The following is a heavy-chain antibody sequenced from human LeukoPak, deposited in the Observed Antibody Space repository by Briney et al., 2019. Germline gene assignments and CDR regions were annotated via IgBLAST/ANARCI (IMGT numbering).Heavy chain of an antibody. CDR3: ATNGWYCLDH. D-gene: IGHD6-19*01. CDR1: GGSISSDNW. CDR2: IYHSGST. V-gene: IGHV4-4*02. J-gene: IGHJ1*01. Sequence: SETLSLTCTVSGGSISSDNWWSWVRQPPGKGLEWIGEIYHSGSTNYNPSLQSRVTISVDKSNNHFSLRLTSVTAADTAVYYCATNGWYCLDHWGQGALVTISS.